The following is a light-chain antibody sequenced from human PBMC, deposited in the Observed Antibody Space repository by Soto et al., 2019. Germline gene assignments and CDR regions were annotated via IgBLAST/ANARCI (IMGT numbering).Light chain of an antibody. V-gene: IGLV2-8*01. CDR1: SGDVCAYDY. CDR3: SSYAGSNYPYV. J-gene: IGLJ1*01. CDR2: EVT. Sequence: QSVLTQPPSASGSPGQSVTISCTGTSGDVCAYDYVSWYQQHPGKAPKLLIYEVTKRPLGVPDRFSGSKSGNAASLTVSGLQAEDEADYYCSSYAGSNYPYVFGTGTKLTVL.